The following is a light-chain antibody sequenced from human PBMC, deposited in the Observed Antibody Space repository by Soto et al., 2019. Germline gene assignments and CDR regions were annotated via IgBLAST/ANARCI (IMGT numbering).Light chain of an antibody. V-gene: IGLV6-57*04. CDR3: QSYDSSNPVV. CDR1: SGSIASNY. J-gene: IGLJ2*01. CDR2: EDN. Sequence: NFMLTQPHSVSESPGKTVTISCTPSSGSIASNYVQWYQQRPGSAPTTVIYEDNQRPSGVPDRFSGSIDSSSNSASLTISGLKTEDEADYYCQSYDSSNPVVFGGGTKVTVL.